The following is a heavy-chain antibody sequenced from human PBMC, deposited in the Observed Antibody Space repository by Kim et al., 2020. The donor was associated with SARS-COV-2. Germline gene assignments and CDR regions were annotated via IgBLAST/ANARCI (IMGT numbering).Heavy chain of an antibody. J-gene: IGHJ4*02. CDR1: GFTFTGYA. D-gene: IGHD2-2*03. CDR2: IDGSDGTT. CDR3: MKGGWGWIWDQ. V-gene: IGHV3-23*01. Sequence: GGSLRLSCTTSGFTFTGYAMSWVRQAPGKGLEWVSSIDGSDGTTYYVDSVKGRFTISRDNSKNTLYSQMNSLRADDTAVYYCMKGGWGWIWDQWGQGT.